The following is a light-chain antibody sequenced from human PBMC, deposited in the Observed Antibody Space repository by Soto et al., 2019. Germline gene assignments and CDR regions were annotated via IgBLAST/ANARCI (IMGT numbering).Light chain of an antibody. CDR3: QQYGSSSWT. J-gene: IGKJ1*01. CDR2: GTS. V-gene: IGKV3-20*01. Sequence: EIVLTQSPGTLSLSPGERATLSCRASQSVSSSYLAWYQQKPGQAPRLRLYGTSSRATAMPDRFSGSGSGTDFTLTISRLEPEDFAVYYWQQYGSSSWTFGQGTKVEIK. CDR1: QSVSSSY.